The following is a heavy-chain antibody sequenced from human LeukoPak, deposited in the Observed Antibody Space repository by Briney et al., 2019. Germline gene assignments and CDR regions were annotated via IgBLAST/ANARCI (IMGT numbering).Heavy chain of an antibody. V-gene: IGHV4-39*01. Sequence: KPSETLSLTCTVSGGSISSSSYYWGWIRQPPGKGLEWIGSIYYSGSTYYSPSLKSRVTISVDTSKNQFSLKLSSVTAADTAVYYCARRRVREVIVGDNWFDPWGQGTLVTVSS. CDR2: IYYSGST. D-gene: IGHD3-10*01. CDR3: ARRRVREVIVGDNWFDP. J-gene: IGHJ5*02. CDR1: GGSISSSSYY.